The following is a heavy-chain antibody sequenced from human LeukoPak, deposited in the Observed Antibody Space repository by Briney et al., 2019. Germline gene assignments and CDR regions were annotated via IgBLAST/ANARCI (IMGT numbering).Heavy chain of an antibody. Sequence: PGGSLRLSCAASGFTFDDYGMSWVRQAPGKGLEWVSGINWNGGSTGYADSVKGRFTISRDNAKNSLYLQMNSLRAEDTALYYCARESDGYSYGLFDYWGQGTLVTVSS. CDR3: ARESDGYSYGLFDY. CDR2: INWNGGST. J-gene: IGHJ4*02. D-gene: IGHD5-18*01. CDR1: GFTFDDYG. V-gene: IGHV3-20*04.